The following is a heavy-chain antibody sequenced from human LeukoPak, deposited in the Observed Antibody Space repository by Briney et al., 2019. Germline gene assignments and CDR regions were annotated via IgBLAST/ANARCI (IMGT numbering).Heavy chain of an antibody. J-gene: IGHJ4*02. CDR2: ISSSSYI. CDR1: GFTFSSYS. CDR3: ARDIGGGDY. D-gene: IGHD3-10*01. V-gene: IGHV3-21*01. Sequence: GGSLRLSCAASGFTFSSYSMNWVRRAPGKGLEWVSSISSSSYIYYADSVKGRFTISRDNAKNSLYLQMNSLRAEDTAVYYSARDIGGGDYWGQGTLVTVSS.